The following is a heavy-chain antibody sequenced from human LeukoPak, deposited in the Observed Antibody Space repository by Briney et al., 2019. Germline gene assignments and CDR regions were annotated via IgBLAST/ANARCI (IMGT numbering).Heavy chain of an antibody. CDR2: INSDGSST. J-gene: IGHJ6*02. D-gene: IGHD6-6*01. V-gene: IGHV3-74*01. Sequence: PGGSLRLSCAVSGFTFSSYWMYWVRQAPGKGLVWVSRINSDGSSTVYADSVKGRFTISRDNAKNTLYLQMNSLRAEDTAVYYCARAPITARRPYYYYDMDVWGQGTTVTVSS. CDR3: ARAPITARRPYYYYDMDV. CDR1: GFTFSSYW.